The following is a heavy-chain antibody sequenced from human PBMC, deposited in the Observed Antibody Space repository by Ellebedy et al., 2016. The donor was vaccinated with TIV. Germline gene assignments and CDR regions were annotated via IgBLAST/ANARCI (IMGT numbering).Heavy chain of an antibody. D-gene: IGHD3-10*01. CDR2: IYYGGSA. J-gene: IGHJ4*02. Sequence: SETLSLTXTVSGGSISTYYWSWIRQPPGKGLEWIGYIYYGGSANYNPSLKSRVTISLDTSKNQFSLKLSSVTAADTAVYYCAREPNDGEDYWGQGTLVTVSS. V-gene: IGHV4-59*01. CDR1: GGSISTYY. CDR3: AREPNDGEDY.